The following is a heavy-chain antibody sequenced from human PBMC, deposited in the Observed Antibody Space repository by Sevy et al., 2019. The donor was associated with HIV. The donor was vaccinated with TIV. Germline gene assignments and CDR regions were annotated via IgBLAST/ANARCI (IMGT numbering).Heavy chain of an antibody. CDR3: ARDLGYYYDRSGYYGPYDY. CDR1: GFTFSTYS. J-gene: IGHJ4*02. V-gene: IGHV3-48*02. D-gene: IGHD3-22*01. Sequence: GGSLRLSCAASGFTFSTYSMNWVRQAPGKGLEWVSYISSSSSTIYYADSVKGRFTISRDNAKNSLYLQMNSLRDEDTAGYYCARDLGYYYDRSGYYGPYDYWGQGTLVTVSS. CDR2: ISSSSSTI.